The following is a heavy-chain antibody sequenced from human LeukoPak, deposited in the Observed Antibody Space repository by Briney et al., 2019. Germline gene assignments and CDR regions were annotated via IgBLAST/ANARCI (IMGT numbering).Heavy chain of an antibody. D-gene: IGHD3-16*02. CDR1: GGSISSSSYY. Sequence: TSETLSLTCTVSGGSISSSSYYWGWIRQPPGKGLEWIGSIYYSGSTYYNPSLKSRVTISVDTSKNQFSLKLSSVTAADTAVYYCARQESRYDYVWGSYRSHQNFDYWGQGTLVTVSS. CDR2: IYYSGST. J-gene: IGHJ4*02. CDR3: ARQESRYDYVWGSYRSHQNFDY. V-gene: IGHV4-39*01.